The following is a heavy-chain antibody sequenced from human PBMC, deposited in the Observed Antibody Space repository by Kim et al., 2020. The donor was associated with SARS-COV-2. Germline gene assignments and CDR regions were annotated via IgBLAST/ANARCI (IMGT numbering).Heavy chain of an antibody. CDR2: IWYDASKK. V-gene: IGHV3-33*01. CDR3: ARGNDANSGVYDY. D-gene: IGHD1-1*01. Sequence: GTSLRLSCAASGFTFRSYGMHWVRQAPGKGPEWVAVIWYDASKKYYIDSVKGRFTISRDNSKNTLFLQMDTLRAEDTAIYYCARGNDANSGVYDYWGQG. CDR1: GFTFRSYG. J-gene: IGHJ4*02.